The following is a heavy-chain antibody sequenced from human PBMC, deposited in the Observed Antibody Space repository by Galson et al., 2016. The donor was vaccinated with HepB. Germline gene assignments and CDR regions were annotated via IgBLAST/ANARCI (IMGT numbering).Heavy chain of an antibody. Sequence: SLRLSCAASGFTFSDYNVSWIRQTPGKGLEWVSYVSISNTYTNYADSVKGRFTISRDNAKNSLYLQMNSLRAEDTAVYYCAKLLGDASRLDYWGQGSLVTVPS. CDR2: VSISNTYT. CDR1: GFTFSDYN. J-gene: IGHJ4*02. D-gene: IGHD3-16*01. CDR3: AKLLGDASRLDY. V-gene: IGHV3-11*03.